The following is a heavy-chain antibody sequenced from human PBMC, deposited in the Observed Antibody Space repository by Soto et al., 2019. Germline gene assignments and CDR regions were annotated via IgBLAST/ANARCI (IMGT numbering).Heavy chain of an antibody. CDR3: ARYYRDGYKKRYFDY. CDR1: GGTFSSQS. Sequence: QVQLVQSGAEVKKPGSSVKVSCKASGGTFSSQSITWVRQAPGQGLEWMGEIIPILSTTNYAQNSQGRVTITADESTTTAYMELSNLRSEDTAVYYCARYYRDGYKKRYFDYWGQGTLVTVSS. CDR2: IIPILSTT. D-gene: IGHD6-25*01. V-gene: IGHV1-69*12. J-gene: IGHJ4*02.